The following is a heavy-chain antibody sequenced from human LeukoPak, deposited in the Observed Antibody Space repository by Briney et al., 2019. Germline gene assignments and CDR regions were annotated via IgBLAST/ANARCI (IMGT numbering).Heavy chain of an antibody. V-gene: IGHV4-4*07. D-gene: IGHD2-8*01. CDR3: ARDRAMAGTNDAFDI. CDR1: GGSISSYY. J-gene: IGHJ3*02. Sequence: PSETLSLTCTVSGGSISSYYWSWIRQLAGKGLEWIGRIYTSGSTNYNPSLKSRVTMSVDTSKNQFSLKLSSVTAADTAVYYCARDRAMAGTNDAFDIWGQGTMVTVSS. CDR2: IYTSGST.